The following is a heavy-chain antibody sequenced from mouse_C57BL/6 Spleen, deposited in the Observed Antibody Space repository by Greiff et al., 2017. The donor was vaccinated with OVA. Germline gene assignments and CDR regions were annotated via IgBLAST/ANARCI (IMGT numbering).Heavy chain of an antibody. Sequence: EVQLQQSGPELVKPGASVKMSCKASGYTFTDYNMHWVKQSHGKSLEWIGYINPNNGGTSYNQKFKGKATLTVNKSASTAYMELRSLTSEDSAVYYCAGSSYDYFDYWGQGTTLTVSS. J-gene: IGHJ2*01. V-gene: IGHV1-22*01. CDR2: INPNNGGT. CDR1: GYTFTDYN. CDR3: AGSSYDYFDY. D-gene: IGHD1-1*01.